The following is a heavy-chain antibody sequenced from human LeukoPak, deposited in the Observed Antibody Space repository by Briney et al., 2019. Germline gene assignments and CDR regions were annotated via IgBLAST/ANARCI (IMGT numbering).Heavy chain of an antibody. CDR2: ISGTTGRT. V-gene: IGHV3-23*01. J-gene: IGHJ4*02. D-gene: IGHD3-22*01. CDR1: GFTFSSYA. Sequence: GGSLRLSCAASGFTFSSYAMNWARQAPGKGLEWVSTISGTTGRTHYADSVRGRFTISRGNSKNTLFLQMNSLRAEDTAVYYCARGGQYDTSGYYPIDYWGQGTLVTVSS. CDR3: ARGGQYDTSGYYPIDY.